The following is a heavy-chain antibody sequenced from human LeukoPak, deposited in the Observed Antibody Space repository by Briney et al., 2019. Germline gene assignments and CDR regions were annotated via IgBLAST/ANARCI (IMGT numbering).Heavy chain of an antibody. CDR1: GFTFSSYS. V-gene: IGHV3-21*01. CDR3: ARLYSSSWTIDY. Sequence: GGSLRLSCAASGFTFSSYSMNWVRQAPGKGLEWVSSISSSSSYIYYADSVKGRFTISRDNAKNSLYLQMNSLRAEDTAVYYCARLYSSSWTIDYWGQGTLVTVSS. D-gene: IGHD6-13*01. J-gene: IGHJ4*02. CDR2: ISSSSSYI.